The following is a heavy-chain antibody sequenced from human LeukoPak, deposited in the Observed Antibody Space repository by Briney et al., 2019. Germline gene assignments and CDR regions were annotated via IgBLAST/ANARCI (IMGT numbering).Heavy chain of an antibody. V-gene: IGHV3-48*03. Sequence: GGSLRLSCAASGFTFSSYEMNWVRQAPGKGLEWVSYISSSGSTIYYADSVKGRFTISRDNSKNTLYLQMNSLRAEDTAVYYCARVRQQLGYFDYWGQGTLVTVSS. CDR3: ARVRQQLGYFDY. J-gene: IGHJ4*02. CDR2: ISSSGSTI. CDR1: GFTFSSYE. D-gene: IGHD6-13*01.